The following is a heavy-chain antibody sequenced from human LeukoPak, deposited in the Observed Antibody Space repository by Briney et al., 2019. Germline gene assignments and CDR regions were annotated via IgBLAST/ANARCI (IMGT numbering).Heavy chain of an antibody. CDR1: GFTFSSYS. D-gene: IGHD3-22*01. CDR3: ARVKLYYYDSSGYPTHDAFDI. V-gene: IGHV3-21*01. J-gene: IGHJ3*02. Sequence: PGGSLRLSCAASGFTFSSYSMTWVRQAPGKGLEWVSSISSSSSYIYYADSVKGRFTISRDNAKNSLYLQMNSLRAEDTAVYYCARVKLYYYDSSGYPTHDAFDIWGQGTMVTVSS. CDR2: ISSSSSYI.